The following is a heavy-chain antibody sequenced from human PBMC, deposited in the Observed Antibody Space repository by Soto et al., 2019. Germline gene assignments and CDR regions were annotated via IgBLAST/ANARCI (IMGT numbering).Heavy chain of an antibody. Sequence: GASVKVSCKASGYTFTSYGISWVRQAPGQGLEWMGWISAYNGNTNYAQKLQGRVTMTTDTSTSTAYMELRSLRSDDTAVYYCASADSYSSGWYYGYWGQGTLVTVSS. J-gene: IGHJ4*02. V-gene: IGHV1-18*01. D-gene: IGHD6-19*01. CDR3: ASADSYSSGWYYGY. CDR1: GYTFTSYG. CDR2: ISAYNGNT.